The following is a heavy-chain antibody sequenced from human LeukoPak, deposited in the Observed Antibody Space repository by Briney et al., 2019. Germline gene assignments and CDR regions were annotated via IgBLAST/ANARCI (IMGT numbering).Heavy chain of an antibody. CDR2: IWYDGSNK. CDR1: GFTFSSYG. V-gene: IGHV3-33*06. D-gene: IGHD4-17*01. Sequence: GRSLRLSCAASGFTFSSYGMHWVRQAPGKGLEWVAVIWYDGSNKYYADSVKGRFTISRDNSKNTLYLQMNSLRAEDTAVYYCAKVITVTDFDYWGQGTLVTVSS. CDR3: AKVITVTDFDY. J-gene: IGHJ4*02.